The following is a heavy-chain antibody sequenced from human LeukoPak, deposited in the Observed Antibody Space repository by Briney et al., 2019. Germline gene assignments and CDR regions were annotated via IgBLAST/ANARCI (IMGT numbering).Heavy chain of an antibody. CDR1: GYTFNNHY. V-gene: IGHV1-46*02. D-gene: IGHD5-12*01. Sequence: GASVRVSCKASGYTFNNHYIYWVRQAPGQGLEWMRMINPSGGSRSYAQKFQGRVTMTRDTSTSTVYMELSSLRSEDTAVYYCARQGGYSNAIGMGYWGQGTLVIVSS. CDR3: ARQGGYSNAIGMGY. CDR2: INPSGGSR. J-gene: IGHJ4*02.